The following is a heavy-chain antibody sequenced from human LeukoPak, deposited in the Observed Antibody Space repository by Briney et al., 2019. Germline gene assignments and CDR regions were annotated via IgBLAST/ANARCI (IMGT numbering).Heavy chain of an antibody. CDR2: IYYSGST. CDR1: GDSISNYY. Sequence: SETLSLTYTVSGDSISNYYWSWIRQSPGKGLEWIGYIYYSGSTNYNPSLKSRVTISVDTSKNQFSLKLSSVTAADTAVYYCARETCSGGSCFQFDFWGQGTLVTVSS. V-gene: IGHV4-59*01. J-gene: IGHJ4*02. D-gene: IGHD2-15*01. CDR3: ARETCSGGSCFQFDF.